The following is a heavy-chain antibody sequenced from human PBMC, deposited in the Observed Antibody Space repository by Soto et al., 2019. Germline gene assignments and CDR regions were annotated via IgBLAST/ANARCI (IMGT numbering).Heavy chain of an antibody. CDR1: GFPFSDHY. D-gene: IGHD2-15*01. J-gene: IGHJ4*02. Sequence: EVQLVESGGGLVQPGGSLRLVCAASGFPFSDHYIDWVRQAPGKGLEWVGRIRDKTKSYTTDYAASVKGRFIISRDDSKKSVYLQMNSLRIEDTAVYYCGRGNYGGSGRPFDYWGQGTLVTVSS. V-gene: IGHV3-72*01. CDR3: GRGNYGGSGRPFDY. CDR2: IRDKTKSYTT.